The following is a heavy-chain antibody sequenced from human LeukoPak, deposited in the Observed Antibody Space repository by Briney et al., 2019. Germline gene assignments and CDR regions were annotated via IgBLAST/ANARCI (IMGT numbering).Heavy chain of an antibody. CDR2: INPKSGGT. CDR1: GYTFTGYY. Sequence: GASVKVSCKASGYTFTGYYMHWVRQAPGQGLECMGWINPKSGGTNYVQKFQGRVTMTRDTSITTAYMELSSLASDDTAVYYCARGCGISCAKEGLRLGDWGQGTLVTVSS. D-gene: IGHD5-12*01. V-gene: IGHV1-2*02. CDR3: ARGCGISCAKEGLRLGD. J-gene: IGHJ4*02.